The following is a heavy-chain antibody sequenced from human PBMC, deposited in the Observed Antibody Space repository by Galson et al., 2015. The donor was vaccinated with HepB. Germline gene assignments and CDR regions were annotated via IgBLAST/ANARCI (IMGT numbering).Heavy chain of an antibody. CDR3: ALSIAVAGTYAFDI. Sequence: SVKVSCKASGGTFSSYAISWVRQAPGQGLEWMGGIIPIFGTANYAQKFQGRVTITADKSTSTAYMELSSLRSEDTAVYYCALSIAVAGTYAFDIWGQGTMVPVSS. CDR2: IIPIFGTA. V-gene: IGHV1-69*06. J-gene: IGHJ3*02. CDR1: GGTFSSYA. D-gene: IGHD6-19*01.